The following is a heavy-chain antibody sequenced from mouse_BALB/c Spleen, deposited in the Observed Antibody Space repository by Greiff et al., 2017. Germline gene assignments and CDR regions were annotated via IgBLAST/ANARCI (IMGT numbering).Heavy chain of an antibody. CDR3: ERDGYGNTWFAC. CDR1: GFTFTDYY. V-gene: IGHV7-3*02. Sequence: EVQRVESGGGLVQPGGSLRLSCATSGFTFTDYYMSWVRQPPGKALEWLGFIRNKANGYTTEYSASVKGRFTISRDNSQSILYLQMNTLRAEDSATYYCERDGYGNTWFACWGQGTLVTVSA. D-gene: IGHD2-10*02. J-gene: IGHJ3*01. CDR2: IRNKANGYTT.